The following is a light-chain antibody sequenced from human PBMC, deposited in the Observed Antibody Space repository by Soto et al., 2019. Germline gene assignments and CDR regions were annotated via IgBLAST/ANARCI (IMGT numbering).Light chain of an antibody. J-gene: IGLJ1*01. CDR3: LAWDNYTGV. Sequence: SYELTQPPSLSVSPGQTASIICSGERLGDRYVSWYQQKSGRSPVMVIYQDSKRPSGIPERFSGSSSGNTATLTISETQAMDEADFYCLAWDNYTGVFGTGTKLTVL. V-gene: IGLV3-1*01. CDR1: RLGDRY. CDR2: QDS.